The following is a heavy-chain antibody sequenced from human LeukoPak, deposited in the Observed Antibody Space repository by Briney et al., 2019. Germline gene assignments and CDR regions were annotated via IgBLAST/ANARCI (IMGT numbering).Heavy chain of an antibody. CDR1: GVSISNHY. V-gene: IGHV4-59*11. D-gene: IGHD6-19*01. J-gene: IGHJ6*02. Sequence: SETLSLTCTVSGVSISNHYSSWIRQPPGKGLEWIGYIYYTGNTNYNPSLKSRVTISVDTSKNQFSLKVSSVTAADTAVYYCARDVVVGVAGGMDVRGQGTTVTVSS. CDR2: IYYTGNT. CDR3: ARDVVVGVAGGMDV.